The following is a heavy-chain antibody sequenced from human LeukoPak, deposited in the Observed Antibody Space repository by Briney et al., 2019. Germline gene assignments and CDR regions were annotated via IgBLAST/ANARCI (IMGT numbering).Heavy chain of an antibody. CDR1: GGSISSYY. V-gene: IGHV4-59*12. CDR2: IYYSGST. CDR3: ASKADCRGGSCPTGAFDI. Sequence: SETLSLTCTVSGGSISSYYWSWIRQPPGKGLEWIGYIYYSGSTNYNPSLKSRVTISLDKSKNQFSLRLSSVTAADTAVFYCASKADCRGGSCPTGAFDIWGRGTMVTVSS. J-gene: IGHJ3*02. D-gene: IGHD2-15*01.